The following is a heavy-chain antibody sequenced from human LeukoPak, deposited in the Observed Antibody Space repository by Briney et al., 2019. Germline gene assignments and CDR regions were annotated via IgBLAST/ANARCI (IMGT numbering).Heavy chain of an antibody. CDR1: GYTFTSYA. CDR3: ARVYSSGWYDYFDY. CDR2: INTNTGNP. Sequence: ASVKVSCKASGYTFTSYAMNWVRQAPGQGLEWMGWINTNTGNPTYAQGFTGRFVFSLDTSVSTAYLQISSLKAEDTAVCYCARVYSSGWYDYFDYWGQGTLVTAS. D-gene: IGHD6-19*01. V-gene: IGHV7-4-1*02. J-gene: IGHJ4*02.